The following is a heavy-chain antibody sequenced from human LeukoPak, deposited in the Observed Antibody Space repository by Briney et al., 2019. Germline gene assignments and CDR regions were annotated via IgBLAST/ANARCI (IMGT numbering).Heavy chain of an antibody. CDR1: GYSISSGYY. V-gene: IGHV4-38-2*02. CDR3: ARDLAYDIDY. CDR2: IYHSGST. Sequence: SETLSLTCTVSGYSISSGYYWGWIRQPPGKGLEWIGSIYHSGSTYYNPSLKSRVAISVDTSKNQFSLKLSSVTAADTAVYYCARDLAYDIDYWGQGTLVTVSS. J-gene: IGHJ4*02. D-gene: IGHD3-22*01.